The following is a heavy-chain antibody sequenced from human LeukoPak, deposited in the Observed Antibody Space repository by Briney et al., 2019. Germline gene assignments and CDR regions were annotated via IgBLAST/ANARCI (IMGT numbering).Heavy chain of an antibody. D-gene: IGHD3-10*01. CDR3: ARADYGSTYYFDY. V-gene: IGHV3-7*01. J-gene: IGHJ4*02. CDR1: GFTFSSYW. Sequence: GGSLRLSCAASGFTFSSYWMSWVRQAPGKGLEWVANIKQDGSKKYYVDSVKGRFTISRDNAKNSLYLQMNSLRAEDTGVYYCARADYGSTYYFDYWGQGTLVTVSS. CDR2: IKQDGSKK.